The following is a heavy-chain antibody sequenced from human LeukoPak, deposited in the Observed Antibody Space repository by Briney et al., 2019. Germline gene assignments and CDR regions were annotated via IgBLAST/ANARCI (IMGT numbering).Heavy chain of an antibody. Sequence: SETLSLTCTVSGGSISSYYWSWIRQPPGKGLEWIGYIYYSGSTYYNPSLKSRVTISVDTSKNQFSLKLSSVTAADTAVYYCARATYYDYVWGSYPFDYWGQGTLVTVSS. D-gene: IGHD3-16*02. CDR1: GGSISSYY. J-gene: IGHJ4*02. V-gene: IGHV4-59*06. CDR2: IYYSGST. CDR3: ARATYYDYVWGSYPFDY.